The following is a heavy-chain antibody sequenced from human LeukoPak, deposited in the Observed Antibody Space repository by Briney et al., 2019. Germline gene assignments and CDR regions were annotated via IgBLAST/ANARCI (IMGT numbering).Heavy chain of an antibody. CDR1: GFTFSSYS. CDR3: ARETTVVTPGRSDVFDI. CDR2: INHCGST. Sequence: GSLRLSCAASGFTFSSYSMNWVRQAPGKGLEWIGEINHCGSTNYNPSLKSRVTISVDTSKNQFSLKLSSVTAADTAVYYCARETTVVTPGRSDVFDIWGQGTMVTVSS. D-gene: IGHD4-23*01. V-gene: IGHV4-34*01. J-gene: IGHJ3*02.